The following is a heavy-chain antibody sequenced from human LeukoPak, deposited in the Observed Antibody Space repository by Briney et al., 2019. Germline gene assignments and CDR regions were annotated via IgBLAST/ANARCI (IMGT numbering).Heavy chain of an antibody. CDR3: ARESSAISLGYYYYYGMDV. D-gene: IGHD2-21*01. Sequence: SETLSLTCTVSGGSISSYYWSWIRQPPGKGLEWIGYIYYSGSTNYNPSLKSRVTISVDTSKNQFSLKLSSVTAADTAVYYCARESSAISLGYYYYYGMDVWGQGTTVTVSS. CDR2: IYYSGST. CDR1: GGSISSYY. J-gene: IGHJ6*02. V-gene: IGHV4-59*01.